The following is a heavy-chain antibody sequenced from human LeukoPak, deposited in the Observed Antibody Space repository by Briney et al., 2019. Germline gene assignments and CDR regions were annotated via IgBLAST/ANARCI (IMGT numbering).Heavy chain of an antibody. J-gene: IGHJ6*02. CDR2: IYYSGSA. V-gene: IGHV4-59*01. D-gene: IGHD3-10*01. Sequence: ETLSLTCTVSGGSISSYYWSWIRQPPGKGLEWIGYIYYSGSANYNPSLKSRVTISVDTSKNQFSLKLSSVTAADTAVYYCARIYGSGTLYGMDVWGQGTTVTVSS. CDR3: ARIYGSGTLYGMDV. CDR1: GGSISSYY.